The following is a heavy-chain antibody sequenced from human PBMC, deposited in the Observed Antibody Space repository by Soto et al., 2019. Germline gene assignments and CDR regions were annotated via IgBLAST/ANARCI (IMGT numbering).Heavy chain of an antibody. D-gene: IGHD3-3*01. J-gene: IGHJ6*02. CDR1: GYTFTSYG. CDR3: ARDLEGITIFGVIYYYYGMDV. V-gene: IGHV1-18*01. Sequence: QVQLVQSGAEVKKPGASVKVSCKASGYTFTSYGISWVRQAPGQGLEWMGWISAYNGNTNYAQKLQGRVTMTTDTSTSTAYVELRSLRSDDTAVYYCARDLEGITIFGVIYYYYGMDVWGQGTTVTVSS. CDR2: ISAYNGNT.